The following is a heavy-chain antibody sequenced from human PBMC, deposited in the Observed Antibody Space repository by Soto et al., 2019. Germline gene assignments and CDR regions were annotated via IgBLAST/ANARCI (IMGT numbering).Heavy chain of an antibody. D-gene: IGHD3-16*01. Sequence: SETLSLTCTVSGGSISSYYWSWIRQPPGKGLEWIGYIYYSGSTNYNPSLKSRVTVSVDTSKNQFSLKLSSVTAADTAVYYCARVLFGSNCWFPPWGQGTLVTVS. CDR3: ARVLFGSNCWFPP. CDR2: IYYSGST. CDR1: GGSISSYY. J-gene: IGHJ5*02. V-gene: IGHV4-59*01.